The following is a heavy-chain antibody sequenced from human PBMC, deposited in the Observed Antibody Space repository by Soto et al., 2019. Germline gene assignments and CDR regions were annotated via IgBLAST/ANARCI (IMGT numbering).Heavy chain of an antibody. CDR2: ISTYNANT. CDR1: GYTFARYG. V-gene: IGHV1-18*01. CDR3: AREGYCSSGSCALYSHDYFGMDV. Sequence: QVQLVQSGTEMKKPGASVKVSCKASGYTFARYGISWVRQAPGQGLEWMGWISTYNANTNYAQKFQGRVTMTTDTFTNTAHMELRSLTSDDTAVYYCAREGYCSSGSCALYSHDYFGMDVWGQGTTVTVSS. D-gene: IGHD2-15*01. J-gene: IGHJ6*02.